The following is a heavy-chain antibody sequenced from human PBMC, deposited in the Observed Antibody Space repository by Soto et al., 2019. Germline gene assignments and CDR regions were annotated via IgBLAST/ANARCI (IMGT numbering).Heavy chain of an antibody. J-gene: IGHJ4*02. D-gene: IGHD5-12*01. V-gene: IGHV1-18*01. CDR2: ISAYNGNT. CDR1: GYTFTSYG. CDR3: ARDMDIVAATAYDY. Sequence: AASVKVSCKASGYTFTSYGISWVRQAPGQGLEWMGWISAYNGNTNYAQKLQGRVTMTTDTSTSTAYMELRSLRSDDTAVYYCARDMDIVAATAYDYWGQGTLVTVSS.